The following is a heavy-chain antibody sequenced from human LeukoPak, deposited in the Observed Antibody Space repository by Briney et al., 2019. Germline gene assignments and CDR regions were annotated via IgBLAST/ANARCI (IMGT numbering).Heavy chain of an antibody. Sequence: ASVKVSCKASGGTFSSYAISWVRQAPGQGLEWMGGIIPIFGTANYAQKFQGRVTITTAESTSTAYMELSSLRSEDTAVYYCARRYYYDSSGYNWGQGTLVTVSS. D-gene: IGHD3-22*01. CDR2: IIPIFGTA. V-gene: IGHV1-69*05. J-gene: IGHJ4*02. CDR3: ARRYYYDSSGYN. CDR1: GGTFSSYA.